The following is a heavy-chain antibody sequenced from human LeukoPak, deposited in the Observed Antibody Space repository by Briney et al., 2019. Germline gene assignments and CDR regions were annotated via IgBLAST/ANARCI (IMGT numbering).Heavy chain of an antibody. D-gene: IGHD6-13*01. J-gene: IGHJ4*02. Sequence: ASVKVSCKASGYTFTSYGISWVRQAPGQGLEWMGWISAYNGNTNYAQKFQGRVTMTRDTSTSTVYMELSSLRSEDTAVYYCASHIAAAGTGGEYWGQGTLVTVSS. CDR1: GYTFTSYG. V-gene: IGHV1-18*01. CDR3: ASHIAAAGTGGEY. CDR2: ISAYNGNT.